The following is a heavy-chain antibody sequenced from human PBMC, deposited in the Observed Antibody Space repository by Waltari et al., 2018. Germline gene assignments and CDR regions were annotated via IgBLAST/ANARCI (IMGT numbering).Heavy chain of an antibody. D-gene: IGHD2-2*01. V-gene: IGHV1-2*06. Sequence: QVQLVQSGAEVKKPGASVKVSCKASGYTFTGYYMHWVRQAPGQGLEWMGRINPNSGGTNYAQKFQGRVTMTRDTSISTAYMELSRLRSDDTAVYYCARWGVVVPAANYWYFDLWGRGTLVTVSS. CDR1: GYTFTGYY. CDR3: ARWGVVVPAANYWYFDL. J-gene: IGHJ2*01. CDR2: INPNSGGT.